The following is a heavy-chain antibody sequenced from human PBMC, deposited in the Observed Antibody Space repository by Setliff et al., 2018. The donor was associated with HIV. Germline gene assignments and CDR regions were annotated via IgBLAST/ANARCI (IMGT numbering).Heavy chain of an antibody. CDR2: ISGSGGST. CDR1: GFIFSSYG. CDR3: AREAVWSDAFDI. J-gene: IGHJ3*02. V-gene: IGHV3-NL1*01. Sequence: LRLSCAASGFIFSSYGMHWVRQAPGKGLEWVSAISGSGGSTYYADSVKGRFTIPRDNSKNTLYLQMNSLRAEDTAVYYCAREAVWSDAFDIWGQGTMVTVSS. D-gene: IGHD1-1*01.